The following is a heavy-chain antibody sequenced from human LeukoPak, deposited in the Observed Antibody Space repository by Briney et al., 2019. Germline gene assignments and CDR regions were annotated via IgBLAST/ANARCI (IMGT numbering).Heavy chain of an antibody. Sequence: GGSLRLSCAASGFTVSSNYMIWVRQAAGKGVEGVSVIYSGGSTYYADSVKGRFTISRDNSKNTLYLQMNSLRAEDTAVYYCARLNCGGDCLYYYYYMDVWGKGTTVTVSS. CDR2: IYSGGST. J-gene: IGHJ6*03. CDR3: ARLNCGGDCLYYYYYMDV. CDR1: GFTVSSNY. D-gene: IGHD2-21*01. V-gene: IGHV3-66*02.